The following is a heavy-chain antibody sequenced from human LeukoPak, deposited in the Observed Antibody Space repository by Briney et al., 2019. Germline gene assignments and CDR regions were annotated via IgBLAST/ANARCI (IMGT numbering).Heavy chain of an antibody. J-gene: IGHJ4*02. Sequence: SETLSLTCAVYGGSFSGYYWSWIRQPPGKGLEWIGEINHSGSTNYNPSHKTRVTISVDTSKNQFSLKLSSVTAADTAVYYCARTTVTTIYYWGQGTLVTVSS. CDR2: INHSGST. CDR1: GGSFSGYY. D-gene: IGHD4-17*01. CDR3: ARTTVTTIYY. V-gene: IGHV4-34*01.